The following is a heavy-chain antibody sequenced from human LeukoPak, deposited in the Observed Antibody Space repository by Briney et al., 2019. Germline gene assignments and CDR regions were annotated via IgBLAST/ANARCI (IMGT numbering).Heavy chain of an antibody. CDR2: ISAYNSNT. CDR1: GYTFTSYG. V-gene: IGHV1-18*01. J-gene: IGHJ4*02. CDR3: AREEYVSGSYVDD. Sequence: ASVKVSCKASGYTFTSYGISWVRQAPGQGLEWMGWISAYNSNTNYAQKLQGRVTMTADTSTSTVYMELRSLRSDDTAVYYCAREEYVSGSYVDDWGQGTPVTVSS. D-gene: IGHD3-10*01.